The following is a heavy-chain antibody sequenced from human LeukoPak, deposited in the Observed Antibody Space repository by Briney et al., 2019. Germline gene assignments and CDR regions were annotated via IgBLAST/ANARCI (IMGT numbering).Heavy chain of an antibody. V-gene: IGHV1-2*02. CDR3: ARDLGRPTVTTRGWYYYYYYMDV. D-gene: IGHD4-17*01. CDR2: INPNSGGT. CDR1: GYTFTGYY. J-gene: IGHJ6*03. Sequence: ASVKVSCKASGYTFTGYYMHWVRQAPGQGLEWMGWINPNSGGTNYAQKFQGRVTMTRDTSISTAYMELSRLRSDDTAVYYCARDLGRPTVTTRGWYYYYYYMDVWGKGTTVTVSS.